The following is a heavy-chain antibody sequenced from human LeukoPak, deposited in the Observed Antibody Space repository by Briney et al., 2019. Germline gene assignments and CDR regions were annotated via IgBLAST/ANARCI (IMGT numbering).Heavy chain of an antibody. CDR1: GFTSSSYW. CDR3: VREGGGSFLDSFDI. Sequence: PGGSLRLSCAASGFTSSSYWMHWVRQVPGKGLVWVSRISGDGTARNYADSVKGRFTISRDDAKNTVDLQVNSLRGEDTAVYYCVREGGGSFLDSFDIWGQGKLVTVSS. J-gene: IGHJ3*02. D-gene: IGHD2-15*01. V-gene: IGHV3-74*01. CDR2: ISGDGTAR.